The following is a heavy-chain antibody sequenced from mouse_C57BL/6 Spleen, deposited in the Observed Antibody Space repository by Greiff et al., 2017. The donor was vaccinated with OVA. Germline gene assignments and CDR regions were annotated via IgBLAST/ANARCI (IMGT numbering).Heavy chain of an antibody. CDR1: GYTFTSYW. D-gene: IGHD2-3*01. V-gene: IGHV1-72*01. CDR2: IDPNSGGT. Sequence: QSCKASGYTFTSYWMHWVKQRPGRGLEWIGRIDPNSGGTKYNEKFKSKATLTVDKPSSTAYMQLSSLTSEDSAVYYCARWGLYDGYYRFDYWGQGTTLTVSS. J-gene: IGHJ2*01. CDR3: ARWGLYDGYYRFDY.